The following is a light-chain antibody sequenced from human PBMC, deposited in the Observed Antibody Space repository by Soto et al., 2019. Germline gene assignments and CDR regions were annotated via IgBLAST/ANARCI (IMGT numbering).Light chain of an antibody. CDR2: EVS. V-gene: IGLV2-14*01. CDR1: TGDIGTYNY. Sequence: QSALTQPASVSGSPGQSITISCTGTTGDIGTYNYVSWYQHHPDNAPRLMIYEVSNRPSGVSNRFSGSKSGNTASLTISGLQAEDEADYYCTSFTNSRTVVFGGGTKLTVL. CDR3: TSFTNSRTVV. J-gene: IGLJ3*02.